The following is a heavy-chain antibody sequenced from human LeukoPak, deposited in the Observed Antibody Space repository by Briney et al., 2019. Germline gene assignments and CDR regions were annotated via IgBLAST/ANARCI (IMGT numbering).Heavy chain of an antibody. D-gene: IGHD6-25*01. CDR3: ARQSTIAAARIDP. CDR1: GVSISDSNYY. Sequence: SETLSLTCTVSGVSISDSNYYWGWIRQPPGRGLEWIANIYYSGSAYYSPSLKSRVTVSIDTSKNQFSLKLNSVTAADTAVYYCARQSTIAAARIDPWGQGTLVTVPS. J-gene: IGHJ5*02. V-gene: IGHV4-39*01. CDR2: IYYSGSA.